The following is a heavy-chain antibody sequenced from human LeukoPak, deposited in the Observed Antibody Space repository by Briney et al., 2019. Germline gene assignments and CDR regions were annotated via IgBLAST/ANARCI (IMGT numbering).Heavy chain of an antibody. J-gene: IGHJ5*02. Sequence: PSETLSLTCTVSGGSISSSSYYWDWIRQPPGKGLEYIGTINYSGSTYYNPSLKSRVTISVDTSRNQFSLKLSSVTAADTAVYYCARQAYSSNLGWFDPWGQGTLVTVSS. V-gene: IGHV4-39*01. CDR3: ARQAYSSNLGWFDP. CDR2: INYSGST. CDR1: GGSISSSSYY. D-gene: IGHD6-13*01.